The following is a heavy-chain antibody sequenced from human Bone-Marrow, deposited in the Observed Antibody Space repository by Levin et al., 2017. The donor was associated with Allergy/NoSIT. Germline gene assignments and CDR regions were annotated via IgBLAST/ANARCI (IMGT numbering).Heavy chain of an antibody. CDR2: ISGSGGST. V-gene: IGHV3-23*01. J-gene: IGHJ4*02. CDR1: GFTFSSYA. Sequence: GGSLRLSCAASGFTFSSYAMSWVRQAPGKGLEWVSAISGSGGSTYYADSVKGRFTISRDNSKNTLYLQMNSLRAEDTAVYYCAKDRMGADYYDSSGVHPSGLVSYFDYWGQGTLVTVSS. D-gene: IGHD3-22*01. CDR3: AKDRMGADYYDSSGVHPSGLVSYFDY.